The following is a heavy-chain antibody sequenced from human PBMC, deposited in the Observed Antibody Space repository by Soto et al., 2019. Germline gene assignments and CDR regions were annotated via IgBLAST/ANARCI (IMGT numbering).Heavy chain of an antibody. D-gene: IGHD3-22*01. CDR2: IIPIFGTA. CDR1: GGTFSSYA. J-gene: IGHJ5*02. Sequence: QVPLVQSGAEVKKPGSSVKVSCKASGGTFSSYAISWVRQAPGQGLEWMGGIIPIFGTANYAQKFQGRVTITADESTSTAYMELSSLRSEDTAVYYCARDGSGYYDSSGYRTTFDPWGQGTLVTVSS. CDR3: ARDGSGYYDSSGYRTTFDP. V-gene: IGHV1-69*12.